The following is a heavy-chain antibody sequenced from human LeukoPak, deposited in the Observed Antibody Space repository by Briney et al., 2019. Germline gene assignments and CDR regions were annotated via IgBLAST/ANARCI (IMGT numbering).Heavy chain of an antibody. Sequence: SETLSLTCAVYGGSFGGYYWSWIRQPPGKGLEWIGEINHSGSTNYNPSLKGRVTISVDTSKNQFSLKLSSVTAADTAVYYCASKKYYYDSSGYSPYDFWGQGTLVTVSS. J-gene: IGHJ4*02. CDR2: INHSGST. D-gene: IGHD3-22*01. CDR1: GGSFGGYY. CDR3: ASKKYYYDSSGYSPYDF. V-gene: IGHV4-34*01.